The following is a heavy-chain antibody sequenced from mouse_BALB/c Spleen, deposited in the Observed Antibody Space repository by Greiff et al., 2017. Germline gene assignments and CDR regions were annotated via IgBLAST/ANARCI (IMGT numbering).Heavy chain of an antibody. Sequence: QVQLKQSGAELVRPGVSVKISCKGSGYTFTDYAMHWVKQSHAKSLEWIGVISTYYGDASYNQKFKGKATMTVDKSSSTAYMELARLTSEDSAIYYCARNRLRLRDYFDYWGQGTTLTVSS. J-gene: IGHJ2*01. CDR1: GYTFTDYA. CDR2: ISTYYGDA. V-gene: IGHV1S137*01. CDR3: ARNRLRLRDYFDY. D-gene: IGHD1-2*01.